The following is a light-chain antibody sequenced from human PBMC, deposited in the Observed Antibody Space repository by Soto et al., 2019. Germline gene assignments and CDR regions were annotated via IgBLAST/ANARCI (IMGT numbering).Light chain of an antibody. J-gene: IGKJ3*01. CDR3: QQRSI. Sequence: ESVLTQSPGTLSLSPWERATLSCRASQSVSSYLAWYQLKPGQAPRLLIYDASNRATGIPARFSGSGSGTDFTPTISSLEPEDFAVYYCQQRSIFGPGTKVDIK. CDR2: DAS. V-gene: IGKV3-11*01. CDR1: QSVSSY.